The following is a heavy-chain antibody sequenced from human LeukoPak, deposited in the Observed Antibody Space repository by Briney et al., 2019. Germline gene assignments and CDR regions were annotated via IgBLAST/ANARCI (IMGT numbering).Heavy chain of an antibody. J-gene: IGHJ6*03. CDR3: AKAISVYYYYYMDV. Sequence: ASVKVSCKASGYTFTSYDINWVRQATGQGLEWMGWMNPNSGNTGYAQKFQGRVTITRNTSISTAYMELSSLRSEDTAVYYCAKAISVYYYYYMDVWGKGTTVTVSS. D-gene: IGHD3-3*02. CDR1: GYTFTSYD. CDR2: MNPNSGNT. V-gene: IGHV1-8*03.